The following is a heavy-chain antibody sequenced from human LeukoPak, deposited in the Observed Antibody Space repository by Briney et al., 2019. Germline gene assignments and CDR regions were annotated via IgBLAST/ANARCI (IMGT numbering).Heavy chain of an antibody. J-gene: IGHJ2*01. V-gene: IGHV4-34*01. CDR1: GASLRGSY. D-gene: IGHD1-14*01. CDR3: ARGGNGWYFDL. Sequence: PSETLSLTCAVQGASLRGSYWSWIRQPPAKGLQWIGQIDHSGSTHSIPSLKSRVTISLDTSQSQVSLKVNSVTAADTAVYFCARGGNGWYFDLWGRGTLVTVSS. CDR2: IDHSGST.